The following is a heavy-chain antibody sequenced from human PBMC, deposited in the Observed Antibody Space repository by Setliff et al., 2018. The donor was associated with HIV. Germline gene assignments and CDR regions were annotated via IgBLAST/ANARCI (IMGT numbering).Heavy chain of an antibody. V-gene: IGHV4-34*01. J-gene: IGHJ5*02. CDR2: ITPSGAT. CDR3: SNWNTTIDEDA. CDR1: GGSVSGHY. Sequence: SLTCAVYGGSVSGHYWGWFRQPPGKGLEWIGEITPSGATNYLPSLKSRVTMSLDTSKNQFSLKMTSVTAADTALYYCSNWNTTIDEDAWGQGTLVTAPQ. D-gene: IGHD5-18*01.